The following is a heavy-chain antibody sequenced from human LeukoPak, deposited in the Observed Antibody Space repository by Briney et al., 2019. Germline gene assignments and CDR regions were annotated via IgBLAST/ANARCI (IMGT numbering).Heavy chain of an antibody. CDR2: ISSSSSYI. CDR3: ASARGVAWFDP. J-gene: IGHJ5*02. CDR1: GFTFSSYS. D-gene: IGHD3-10*01. Sequence: GGSLRLSCAASGFTFSSYSMNWVRQAPGKGLEWVSSISSSSSYIYYADSVKGRFTISRDNAKNSLYLQMNSLRAEDTAVYYCASARGVAWFDPWGQGTLVTVSS. V-gene: IGHV3-21*01.